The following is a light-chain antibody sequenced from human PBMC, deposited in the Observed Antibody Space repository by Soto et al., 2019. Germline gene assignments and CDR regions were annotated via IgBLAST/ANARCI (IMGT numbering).Light chain of an antibody. CDR3: QQYYSYPRA. CDR2: GAS. V-gene: IGKV3-15*01. CDR1: QSVTSN. J-gene: IGKJ3*01. Sequence: EIVMTQSPATLSVSPGERATLSCRASQSVTSNLAWYQQKPGQAPRLLIYGASTRATGIPARFSGSGSGTEFSLTTTSLQSEDFATYYCQQYYSYPRAFGPGTKVDIK.